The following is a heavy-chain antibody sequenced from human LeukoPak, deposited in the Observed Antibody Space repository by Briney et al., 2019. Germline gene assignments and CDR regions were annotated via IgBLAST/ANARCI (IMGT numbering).Heavy chain of an antibody. D-gene: IGHD1/OR15-1a*01. CDR2: TYYRSKWYI. CDR3: AREREHSFEY. Sequence: SQTLSLTCAVSGDSVSSNSVAWNWIRQTPSRGLEWLGWTYYRSKWYIEYAESVRRRITINADTSKNQFSLQLSSVSPDDTAVYYCAREREHSFEYWGQGTLVTVSS. J-gene: IGHJ4*02. V-gene: IGHV6-1*01. CDR1: GDSVSSNSVA.